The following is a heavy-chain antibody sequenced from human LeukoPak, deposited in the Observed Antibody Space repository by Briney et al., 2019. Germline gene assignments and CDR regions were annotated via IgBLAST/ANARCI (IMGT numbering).Heavy chain of an antibody. CDR2: ISSSSSTI. Sequence: GGSLRLSCAASGFTFSSYPMNWVRQAPGKGLEWVSYISSSSSTIYYADSVKGRFTISRDNAKNSLYLQMNSLRAEDTAVYYCARPSAIPWDYYYYMDVWGEGTTVTVSS. D-gene: IGHD5-18*01. CDR3: ARPSAIPWDYYYYMDV. J-gene: IGHJ6*03. V-gene: IGHV3-48*01. CDR1: GFTFSSYP.